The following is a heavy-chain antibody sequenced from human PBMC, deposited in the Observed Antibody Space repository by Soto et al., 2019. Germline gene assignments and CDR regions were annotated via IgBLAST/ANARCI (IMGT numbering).Heavy chain of an antibody. Sequence: ASVKVSCKASGYTLTGYYMHWVRQAPGQGLEWMGWINPNSGGTNYAQKFQGWVTMTRDTSISTAYMELSRLRSDDTAVYYCARGYSGYDSWFDPWGRETLVTVSS. CDR2: INPNSGGT. V-gene: IGHV1-2*04. CDR1: GYTLTGYY. D-gene: IGHD5-12*01. CDR3: ARGYSGYDSWFDP. J-gene: IGHJ5*02.